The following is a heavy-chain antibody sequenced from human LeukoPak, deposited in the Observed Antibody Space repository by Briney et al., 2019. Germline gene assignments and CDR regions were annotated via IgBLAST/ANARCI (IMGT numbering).Heavy chain of an antibody. Sequence: SVKVSCKASGGTFSSYAISWVRQAPGQGLEWMGEIIPILGTANYAQKFQGRVTITADESTSTAYMELSSLRSEDTAVYYCARDTVFGVVISTDYYYMDVWGKGTTVTVSS. V-gene: IGHV1-69*01. D-gene: IGHD3-3*01. CDR1: GGTFSSYA. J-gene: IGHJ6*03. CDR2: IIPILGTA. CDR3: ARDTVFGVVISTDYYYMDV.